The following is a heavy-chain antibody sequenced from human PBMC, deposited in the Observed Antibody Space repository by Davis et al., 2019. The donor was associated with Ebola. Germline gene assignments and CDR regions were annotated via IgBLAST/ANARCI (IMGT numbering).Heavy chain of an antibody. D-gene: IGHD2-21*01. CDR2: INPSGGST. Sequence: ASVKVSCKASGYTFTSYYTHWMRQAPGQGFEWMGIINPSGGSTSYAQKFQGRVTMTTDTSTSTVYMELSSLRSEDTAVYYCARDDRYSHSWLGWRLWGQGTLVTVSS. CDR3: ARDDRYSHSWLGWRL. V-gene: IGHV1-46*01. J-gene: IGHJ4*02. CDR1: GYTFTSYY.